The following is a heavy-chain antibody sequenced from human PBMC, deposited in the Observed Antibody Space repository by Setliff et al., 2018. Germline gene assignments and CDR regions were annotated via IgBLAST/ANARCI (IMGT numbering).Heavy chain of an antibody. Sequence: SVKVSCKASGGTFNTYAINWVRQAPGQGLAWMGGIVPVFGTRNYAQKFQGRVTFSADDSANTGYMELTSLTSEDTAVYYCARNIGMGQRDYFDYWGQGTVVTVSS. CDR1: GGTFNTYA. CDR2: IVPVFGTR. J-gene: IGHJ4*02. D-gene: IGHD5-18*01. V-gene: IGHV1-69*13. CDR3: ARNIGMGQRDYFDY.